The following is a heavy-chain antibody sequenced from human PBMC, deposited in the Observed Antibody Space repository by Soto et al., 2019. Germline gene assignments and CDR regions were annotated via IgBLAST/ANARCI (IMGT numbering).Heavy chain of an antibody. D-gene: IGHD7-27*01. J-gene: IGHJ4*02. CDR3: ARDPKTSGGQNWAFNYFDS. V-gene: IGHV3-30-3*01. CDR2: ISYDGTNK. Sequence: QVQLVESGGGVVQPGRSLRLSCAASGFSFSISPMHWVRQAQGKGPEWVALISYDGTNKFYADSVKGRFTISRDNPKSTLYLQVDSLRPDDAAVYSCARDPKTSGGQNWAFNYFDSWGQGTLVTVSS. CDR1: GFSFSISP.